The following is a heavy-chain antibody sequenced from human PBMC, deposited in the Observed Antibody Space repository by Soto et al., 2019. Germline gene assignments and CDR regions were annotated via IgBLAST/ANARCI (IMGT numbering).Heavy chain of an antibody. V-gene: IGHV3-23*01. CDR3: AKENGYSSSWFEFDY. CDR1: GFTFSSYA. J-gene: IGHJ4*02. CDR2: ISGSGGST. Sequence: EVQLLESGGGLVQPGGSLRLSCAASGFTFSSYAMSRVRQAPGKGLEWVSVISGSGGSTYYADSVKGRFTISRDNSKNTLYLQMNSLRAEDTAVYYCAKENGYSSSWFEFDYWGQGTLVTVSS. D-gene: IGHD6-13*01.